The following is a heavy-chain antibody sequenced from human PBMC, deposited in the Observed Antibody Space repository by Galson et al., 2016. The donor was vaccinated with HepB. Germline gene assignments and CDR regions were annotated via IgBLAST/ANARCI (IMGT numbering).Heavy chain of an antibody. Sequence: SVKVSCKVSGCTLSSHAMSWVRQAPGQGLEWMGGIIPLFRTTKYAQKFQGRVTMTADESTSTGYMELSSLKSDDTATYYCARGEQQLVYGAFDYWGQGTLVTVSS. CDR3: ARGEQQLVYGAFDY. CDR2: IIPLFRTT. V-gene: IGHV1-69*13. J-gene: IGHJ4*02. D-gene: IGHD1-14*01. CDR1: GCTLSSHA.